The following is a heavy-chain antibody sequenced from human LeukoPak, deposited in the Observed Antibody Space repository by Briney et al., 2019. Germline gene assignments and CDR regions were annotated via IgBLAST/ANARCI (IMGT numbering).Heavy chain of an antibody. Sequence: PGGSLRLSCAASGFTFSSYGMHWVRQAPGKGLEWVAFIRYDGSNKYYADSVKGRFTISRDNSKNTLYLQMNSLRAEDTAVYYCAKYYGSGSYCFDSWGQGTLVTVSS. V-gene: IGHV3-30*02. CDR2: IRYDGSNK. CDR1: GFTFSSYG. CDR3: AKYYGSGSYCFDS. J-gene: IGHJ4*02. D-gene: IGHD3-10*01.